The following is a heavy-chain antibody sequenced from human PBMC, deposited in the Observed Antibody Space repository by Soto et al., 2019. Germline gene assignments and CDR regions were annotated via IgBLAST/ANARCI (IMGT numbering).Heavy chain of an antibody. CDR2: IWYDGSNK. CDR1: GFTFSSYG. V-gene: IGHV3-33*01. Sequence: QVQLVESGGGVVQPGRSLRLSCAASGFTFSSYGMHWVRQAPGTGLEWVAVIWYDGSNKYYADSVKGRFTISRDNSKNTLYLQMNSLRAEDTAVYYCATGAMGYYYGMDVWGQGTTVTVSS. D-gene: IGHD1-26*01. J-gene: IGHJ6*02. CDR3: ATGAMGYYYGMDV.